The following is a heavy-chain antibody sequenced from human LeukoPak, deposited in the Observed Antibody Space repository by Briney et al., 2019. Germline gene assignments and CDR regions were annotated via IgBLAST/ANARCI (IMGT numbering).Heavy chain of an antibody. J-gene: IGHJ4*02. V-gene: IGHV4-34*01. CDR1: GGSFSGYY. CDR2: INHSGST. CDR3: ASAIDYAINAFDY. D-gene: IGHD2-2*01. Sequence: SETLSLTCAVYGGSFSGYYWSWIRQLPGKGLEWIGEINHSGSTNYNPSLKSRVTISVDTSKNQFSLKLSSVTAADTAVYYCASAIDYAINAFDYWGQGTLVTVSS.